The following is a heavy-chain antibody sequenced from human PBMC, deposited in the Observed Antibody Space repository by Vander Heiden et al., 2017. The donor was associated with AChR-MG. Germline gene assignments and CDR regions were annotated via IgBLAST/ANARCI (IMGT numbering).Heavy chain of an antibody. CDR2: MNPNSGNT. V-gene: IGHV1-8*01. D-gene: IGHD3-3*01. J-gene: IGHJ4*02. CDR3: ARRGSYYDGWSGYYTGFDY. Sequence: QVQLVQSGAEVKKPGASVKVSCKASGYTFTSYDINWVRQATGQGLEWMGWMNPNSGNTGYAQKFQGRVTMTRNTSISTAYMELSSLRSEETAVYYCARRGSYYDGWSGYYTGFDYWGQGTLVTVSS. CDR1: GYTFTSYD.